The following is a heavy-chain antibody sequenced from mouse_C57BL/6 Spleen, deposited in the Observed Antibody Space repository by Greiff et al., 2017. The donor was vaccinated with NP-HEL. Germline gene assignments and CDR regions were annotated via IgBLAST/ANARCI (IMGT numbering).Heavy chain of an antibody. CDR3: ASHYYGSSYWYFDV. V-gene: IGHV2-9-1*01. J-gene: IGHJ1*03. CDR2: IWTGGGT. Sequence: VQGVESGPGLVAPSQSLSIPCTVSGFSLTSYAISWVRQPPGKGLEWLGVIWTGGGTNYNSALKSRLSISKDNSKSQVFLKMNSLQTDDTARYYCASHYYGSSYWYFDVWGTGTTVTVSS. D-gene: IGHD1-1*01. CDR1: GFSLTSYA.